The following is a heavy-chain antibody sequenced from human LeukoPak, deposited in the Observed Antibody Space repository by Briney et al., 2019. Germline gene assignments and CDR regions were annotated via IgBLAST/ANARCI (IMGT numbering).Heavy chain of an antibody. CDR3: ARPLRGDYDSSGYLFDS. J-gene: IGHJ4*02. CDR1: GYTFTDYW. D-gene: IGHD3-22*01. CDR2: IYPGDSDT. Sequence: GESLKISCKGSGYTFTDYWIGWVRQMPGKGLEWMGIIYPGDSDTRYNPSFQGQVTISADKSISTAYLQWSSLKASDSAMYYCARPLRGDYDSSGYLFDSWGQGTLVTVSP. V-gene: IGHV5-51*01.